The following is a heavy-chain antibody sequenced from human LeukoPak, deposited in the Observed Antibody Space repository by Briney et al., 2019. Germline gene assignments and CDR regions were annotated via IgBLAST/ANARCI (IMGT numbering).Heavy chain of an antibody. Sequence: SETLSLTCAVYGGSFSGYYWSWIRQPPGKGLERIGEINHSGSTNYNPSLKSRVTTSVDTSKNQFSLKLSSVTAADTAVYYCARSPVVPAADSLRPPLTYYDFWSGYYRNPHYYYYGMDVWGQGTTVTVSS. CDR2: INHSGST. CDR3: ARSPVVPAADSLRPPLTYYDFWSGYYRNPHYYYYGMDV. V-gene: IGHV4-34*01. D-gene: IGHD3-3*01. J-gene: IGHJ6*02. CDR1: GGSFSGYY.